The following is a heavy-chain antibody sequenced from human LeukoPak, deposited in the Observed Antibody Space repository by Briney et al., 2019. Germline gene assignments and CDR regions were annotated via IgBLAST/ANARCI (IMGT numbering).Heavy chain of an antibody. D-gene: IGHD1-14*01. CDR2: MSSGSSNI. CDR3: ARGVGEPLYYYYYMDV. V-gene: IGHV3-48*01. Sequence: QAGGSLRLSCVASGFIFSSYSMSWVRQVPGKGLEWVSYMSSGSSNIYYADSVKGRFTISRDNAKNSLYLQMNSLRAEDTAVYYCARGVGEPLYYYYYMDVWGKGTTVTVSS. J-gene: IGHJ6*03. CDR1: GFIFSSYS.